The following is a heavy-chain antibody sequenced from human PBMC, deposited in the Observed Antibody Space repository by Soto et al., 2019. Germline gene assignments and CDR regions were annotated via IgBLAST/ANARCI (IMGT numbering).Heavy chain of an antibody. Sequence: PSETLSLTCTVSGGSISSGDYYWSWIRQPPGKGLEWIGYIYYSGSTYYNPSLKSRVTISVDTSKNQFSLKLSSVTAADTAVYYCARAGGRVSYYGMDVWGQGTTVTVSS. J-gene: IGHJ6*02. CDR3: ARAGGRVSYYGMDV. CDR1: GGSISSGDYY. CDR2: IYYSGST. V-gene: IGHV4-30-4*01. D-gene: IGHD2-15*01.